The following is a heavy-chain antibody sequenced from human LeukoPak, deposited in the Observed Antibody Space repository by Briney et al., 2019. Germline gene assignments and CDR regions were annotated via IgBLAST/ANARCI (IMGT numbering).Heavy chain of an antibody. D-gene: IGHD3-10*01. CDR1: GGSFSDYY. CDR3: VRASWFGDPLGAFDI. V-gene: IGHV4-34*01. J-gene: IGHJ3*02. Sequence: PSETLSLTCAVYGGSFSDYYWSWIRQPPGKGLEWIGEISRSGSTNSNPSLKSRVTISVDTSKSQFSLKLSSVTAADAAVYYCVRASWFGDPLGAFDIWGQGTMVTVSS. CDR2: ISRSGST.